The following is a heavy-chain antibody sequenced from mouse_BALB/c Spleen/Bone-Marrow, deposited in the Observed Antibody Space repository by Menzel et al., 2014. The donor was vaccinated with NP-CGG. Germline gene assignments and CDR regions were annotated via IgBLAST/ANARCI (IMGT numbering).Heavy chain of an antibody. CDR1: GYTFTSYY. CDR3: TRRSLLSDYYSMDY. V-gene: IGHV1S16*01. D-gene: IGHD2-10*01. Sequence: QVQLQQSGAELVKPGASVKLSCKASGYTFTSYYLYWVKQRPGQGLEWIGKINPSNGVTKFNEKFKTKATLTVDKSSSTAYMQLSSLTSEDSAVYYCTRRSLLSDYYSMDYWGQGTSVTVSS. J-gene: IGHJ4*01. CDR2: INPSNGVT.